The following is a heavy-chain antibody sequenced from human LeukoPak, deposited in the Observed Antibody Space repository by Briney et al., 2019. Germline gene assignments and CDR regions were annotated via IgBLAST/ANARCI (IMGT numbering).Heavy chain of an antibody. CDR1: GYTFTSYY. CDR2: INPSGGST. V-gene: IGHV1-46*01. Sequence: ASVKVSCKASGYTFTSYYMHCVRQAPGQGLEWMGIINPSGGSTSYAQKFQGRVTMTRDTSTSTVYMELSSLRSEDTAVYYCARDVTMVRGVHNWFDPWGQGTLVTVSS. CDR3: ARDVTMVRGVHNWFDP. D-gene: IGHD3-10*01. J-gene: IGHJ5*02.